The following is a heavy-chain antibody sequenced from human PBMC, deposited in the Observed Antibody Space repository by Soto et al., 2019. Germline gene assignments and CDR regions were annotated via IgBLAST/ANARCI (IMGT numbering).Heavy chain of an antibody. D-gene: IGHD6-19*01. CDR2: INAGNGNT. V-gene: IGHV1-3*01. J-gene: IGHJ4*02. Sequence: ASVKVSCKASGYSFTSYAMDWVRQAPGQGLEWMGWINAGNGNTKYSQKFQGRVTITRDTSASTAYMELSSLRSEDTALYYCARAVAVPADFDYWGQGTLVTVSS. CDR1: GYSFTSYA. CDR3: ARAVAVPADFDY.